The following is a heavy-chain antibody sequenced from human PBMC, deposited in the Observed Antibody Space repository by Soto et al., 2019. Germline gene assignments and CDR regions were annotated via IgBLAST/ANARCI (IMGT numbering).Heavy chain of an antibody. Sequence: GSMRLSCPASVFSGSDYQMNWVREAPGKGLEWISYISSRGRTMYYTHSVQGRFTISRDNAKKLLYLQMNSLRDKDTAVYYCARHSLGYHYGMDLWAQATTVTVSS. D-gene: IGHD6-6*01. CDR1: VFSGSDYQ. CDR2: ISSRGRTM. CDR3: ARHSLGYHYGMDL. J-gene: IGHJ6*02. V-gene: IGHV3-11*01.